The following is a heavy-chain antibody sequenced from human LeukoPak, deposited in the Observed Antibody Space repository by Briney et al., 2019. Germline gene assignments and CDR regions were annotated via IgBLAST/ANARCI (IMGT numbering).Heavy chain of an antibody. Sequence: PGGSLRLSCAASGFSFSDYAMHWVRQAPGKGLEWMTVISFDGSDKHYADSLRGRFTISRDNSKNTLYLQMNSLRAEDTAVYYCARDKGGIYDYWGQGTLVTVSS. CDR3: ARDKGGIYDY. V-gene: IGHV3-30*14. CDR1: GFSFSDYA. D-gene: IGHD3-16*01. CDR2: ISFDGSDK. J-gene: IGHJ4*02.